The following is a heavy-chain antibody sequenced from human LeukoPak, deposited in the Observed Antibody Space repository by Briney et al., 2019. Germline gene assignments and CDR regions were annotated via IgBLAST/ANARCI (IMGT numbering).Heavy chain of an antibody. V-gene: IGHV3-48*03. D-gene: IGHD3-16*02. J-gene: IGHJ3*02. CDR2: ISSSGSTI. Sequence: GGSLRLSCAASGFTFSSYEMNWVRQAPGKGLEWVSYISSSGSTIYYADSVKGRFTISRDNAKNSLYLQMNSLRAEDTALYYCARDSGLSVAFDIWGQGTMVTVSS. CDR3: ARDSGLSVAFDI. CDR1: GFTFSSYE.